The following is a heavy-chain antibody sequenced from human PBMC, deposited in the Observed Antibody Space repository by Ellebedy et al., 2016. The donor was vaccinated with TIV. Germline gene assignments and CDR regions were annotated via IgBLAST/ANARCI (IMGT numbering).Heavy chain of an antibody. CDR3: ARDLGPWRDYYYYGMDV. Sequence: GESLKISCAASGFTFSNYAMSWVRQAPGKGLEWVSAITGIGTSTYYADSVKGRFTISRDNAKNSLYLQMNSLRAEDTAVYYCARDLGPWRDYYYYGMDVWGQGTTVTVSS. CDR1: GFTFSNYA. J-gene: IGHJ6*02. D-gene: IGHD3-16*01. V-gene: IGHV3-23*01. CDR2: ITGIGTST.